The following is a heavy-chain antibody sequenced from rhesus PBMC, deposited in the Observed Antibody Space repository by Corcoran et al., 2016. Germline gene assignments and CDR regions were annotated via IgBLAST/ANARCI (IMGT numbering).Heavy chain of an antibody. D-gene: IGHD1-26*01. CDR3: ARDWAYNWNYGYFDL. CDR1: GGSISSNY. J-gene: IGHJ2*01. CDR2: ISGSGGST. Sequence: QLQLQESGPGLVKPSETLSLTCAVSGGSISSNYWSWIRQPPGKGLEWIGRISGSGGSTAYNPSLKSRVTISTDTSKNQFSLKLSSVTAADTAVYYCARDWAYNWNYGYFDLWGPGTPITISS. V-gene: IGHV4-173*01.